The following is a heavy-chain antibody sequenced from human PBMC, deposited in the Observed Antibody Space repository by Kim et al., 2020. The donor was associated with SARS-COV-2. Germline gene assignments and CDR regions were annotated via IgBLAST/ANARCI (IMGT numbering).Heavy chain of an antibody. J-gene: IGHJ4*02. CDR1: GGSFSGYY. V-gene: IGHV4-34*01. Sequence: SETLSLTCAVYGGSFSGYYWSWIRQPPGKGLEWIGEINHSGSTNYNPSLKSRVTISVDTSKNQFSLKLSSVTAADTAVYYCARASSSWINYFGYWGQGTL. D-gene: IGHD6-13*01. CDR2: INHSGST. CDR3: ARASSSWINYFGY.